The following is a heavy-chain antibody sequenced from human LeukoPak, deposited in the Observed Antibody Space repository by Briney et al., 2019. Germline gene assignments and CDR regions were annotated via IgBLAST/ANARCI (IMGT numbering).Heavy chain of an antibody. J-gene: IGHJ4*02. CDR3: AKCLEQWGPFDY. CDR2: ISYDGSNK. D-gene: IGHD6-19*01. CDR1: GFTFSSYA. Sequence: GGSLRLSCAASGFTFSSYAMHWVRQAPGKGLEWVAVISYDGSNKYYADSVKGRFTISRDNSKNTLYLQMNSLRAEDTAVYYCAKCLEQWGPFDYWGQGTLVTVSS. V-gene: IGHV3-30*04.